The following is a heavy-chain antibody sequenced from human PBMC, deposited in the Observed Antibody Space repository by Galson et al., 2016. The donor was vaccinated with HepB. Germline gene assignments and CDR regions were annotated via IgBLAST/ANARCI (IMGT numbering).Heavy chain of an antibody. Sequence: SLRLSCAASGFTFDNYTMNWLRQAPGKGLEWVSSVSHSSTYVYYADSVEGRFTISRDNAKNSLYLEMNSLRVEDTAVFYCARSLGWDFDVWGRGTLVTVSS. D-gene: IGHD6-6*01. CDR2: VSHSSTYV. V-gene: IGHV3-21*01. CDR1: GFTFDNYT. CDR3: ARSLGWDFDV. J-gene: IGHJ2*01.